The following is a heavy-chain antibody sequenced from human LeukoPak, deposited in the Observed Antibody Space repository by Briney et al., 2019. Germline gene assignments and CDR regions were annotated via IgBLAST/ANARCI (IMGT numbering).Heavy chain of an antibody. Sequence: GGSLRLSCAGSGFIFSTYAMSWVRQAPGKGLEYVSSITGSAIATYHADSVKGRFTISRDNSKNSLYLQMNSLRAEDTAVYYCARVLTGATNWFDTWGQGTLVTVSS. CDR2: ITGSAIAT. CDR1: GFIFSTYA. D-gene: IGHD2-8*02. V-gene: IGHV3-23*01. J-gene: IGHJ5*02. CDR3: ARVLTGATNWFDT.